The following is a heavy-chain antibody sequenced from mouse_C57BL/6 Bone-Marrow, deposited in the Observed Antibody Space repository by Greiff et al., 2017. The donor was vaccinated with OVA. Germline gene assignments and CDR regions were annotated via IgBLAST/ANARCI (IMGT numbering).Heavy chain of an antibody. J-gene: IGHJ3*01. Sequence: VQLQESGAELMKPGASVKLSCKATGYTFTGYWIEWVKQRPGHGLEWIGEILPGSGSTNYKEKFKGRATFTADTYSNTAYMQLISLTTEDSAIYYCARDGYYGFAYWGQGTLVTVSA. CDR3: ARDGYYGFAY. CDR2: ILPGSGST. D-gene: IGHD2-3*01. V-gene: IGHV1-9*01. CDR1: GYTFTGYW.